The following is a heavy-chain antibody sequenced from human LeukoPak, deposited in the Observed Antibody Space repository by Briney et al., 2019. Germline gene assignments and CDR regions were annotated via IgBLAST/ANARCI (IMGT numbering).Heavy chain of an antibody. Sequence: GGSLRLSCAASGFTFRSYAMSWVRQAPGRGLEWVSAISGSGCSTYYADSVKGRFTISRDNSKNTLYLQMNSLRAEDTAVYYCANAPPLYYYDSSGYYDYWGQGTLVTVSS. J-gene: IGHJ4*02. V-gene: IGHV3-23*01. CDR2: ISGSGCST. CDR1: GFTFRSYA. D-gene: IGHD3-22*01. CDR3: ANAPPLYYYDSSGYYDY.